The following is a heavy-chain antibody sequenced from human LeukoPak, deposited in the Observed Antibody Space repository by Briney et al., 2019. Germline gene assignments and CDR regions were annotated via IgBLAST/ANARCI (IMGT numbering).Heavy chain of an antibody. CDR3: ARDGAGSSGWWGQYYFDY. CDR1: GYTFTSYG. D-gene: IGHD6-19*01. CDR2: ISAYNGNT. J-gene: IGHJ4*02. Sequence: ASVKVSCKASGYTFTSYGISWVRQAPGQGLEWMGWISAYNGNTNYAQKLQGRVTMTTGTSTSTAYMELRSLRSDDTAVYYCARDGAGSSGWWGQYYFDYWGQGTLVTVSS. V-gene: IGHV1-18*01.